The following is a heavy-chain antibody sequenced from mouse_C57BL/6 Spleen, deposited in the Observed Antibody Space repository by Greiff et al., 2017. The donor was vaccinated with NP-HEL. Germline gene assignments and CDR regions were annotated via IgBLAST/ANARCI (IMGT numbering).Heavy chain of an antibody. J-gene: IGHJ3*01. CDR2: IDPSDSYT. D-gene: IGHD1-1*01. V-gene: IGHV1-69*01. CDR3: ARVYGSSSWFAY. Sequence: QVQLQQPGAELVMPGASVKLSCKASGYTFTSYWMHWVKQRPGQGLEWIGEIDPSDSYTNYNQKFKGKAILTVDTSSSAAYMQLSSLTSEDSAVYYCARVYGSSSWFAYWGEGTLVTVSA. CDR1: GYTFTSYW.